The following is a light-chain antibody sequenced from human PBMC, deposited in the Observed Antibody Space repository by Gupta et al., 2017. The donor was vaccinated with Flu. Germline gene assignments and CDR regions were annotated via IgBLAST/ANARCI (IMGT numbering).Light chain of an antibody. CDR1: KLGDKN. CDR3: QAWDSTFRV. Sequence: SPGQTASVTCSGDKLGDKNVSWYQQKPAQSPFFVIYQDNKRPSGIPERFSGSNSGTSATLTIGGTQDVDDDYYYCQAWDSTFRVFGPGTKLTVL. V-gene: IGLV3-1*01. CDR2: QDN. J-gene: IGLJ1*01.